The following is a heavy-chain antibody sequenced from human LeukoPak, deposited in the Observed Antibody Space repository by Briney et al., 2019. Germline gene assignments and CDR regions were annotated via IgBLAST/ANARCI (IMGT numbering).Heavy chain of an antibody. Sequence: GGSLRLSCAASGFTFSSYWMRWVRQAPGKGLEWVANIKQDGSEKNYVDSVKGRFTISRDNAKNSLYLQMNSLRAEDTAVYYCAKDRDTTSARAGSAFDYWGQGTLVTVSS. CDR1: GFTFSSYW. J-gene: IGHJ4*02. V-gene: IGHV3-7*03. CDR3: AKDRDTTSARAGSAFDY. D-gene: IGHD6-19*01. CDR2: IKQDGSEK.